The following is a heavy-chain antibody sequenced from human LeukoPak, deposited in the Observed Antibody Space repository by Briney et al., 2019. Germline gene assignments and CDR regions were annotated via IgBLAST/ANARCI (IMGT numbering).Heavy chain of an antibody. V-gene: IGHV3-7*01. CDR2: IKQDGSEK. Sequence: GGSLRLSCAASGFTFSSYWMSWVRQAPGKGLEWVANIKQDGSEKYYVDSVKGRFTISRDNAKNSLYLQMNSLRAEDTAVYYCARRGGILTGSPYFDYWGQGPLVTVSS. D-gene: IGHD3-9*01. J-gene: IGHJ4*02. CDR1: GFTFSSYW. CDR3: ARRGGILTGSPYFDY.